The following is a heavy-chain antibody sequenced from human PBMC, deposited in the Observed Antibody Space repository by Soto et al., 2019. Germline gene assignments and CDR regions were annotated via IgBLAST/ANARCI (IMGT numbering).Heavy chain of an antibody. J-gene: IGHJ3*02. CDR2: IRSKAYGGTT. V-gene: IGHV3-49*03. CDR3: TVGEYYDSSGYPTHGAFDI. CDR1: GFTFGDYA. D-gene: IGHD3-22*01. Sequence: GGSLRLSCTASGFTFGDYAMSWFRQAPGKGLEWVGFIRSKAYGGTTEYAASVKGRFTISRDDSKSIAYLQMNSLKTEDTAVYYCTVGEYYDSSGYPTHGAFDIWGQGTMVTVSS.